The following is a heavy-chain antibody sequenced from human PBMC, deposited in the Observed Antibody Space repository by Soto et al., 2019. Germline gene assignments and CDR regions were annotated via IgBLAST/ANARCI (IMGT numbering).Heavy chain of an antibody. D-gene: IGHD6-19*01. CDR3: AKDTHRCGCYGMDV. CDR1: GFTFSSYG. J-gene: IGHJ6*02. CDR2: ISYDGSNK. V-gene: IGHV3-30*18. Sequence: PGGSLRLSCAASGFTFSSYGMHWVRQAPGKGLEWVAVISYDGSNKYYADSVKGRFTISRDNSKNTLYLQMNSLRAEDTAVYYCAKDTHRCGCYGMDVWGQGTTVTVSS.